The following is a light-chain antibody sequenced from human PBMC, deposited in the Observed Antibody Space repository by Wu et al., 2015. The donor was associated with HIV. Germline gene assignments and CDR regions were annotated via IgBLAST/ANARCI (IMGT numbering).Light chain of an antibody. CDR3: QKYNTAPWT. Sequence: DIQMTQSPSGLSASVGDRVTITCRASQNIGIKLAWYLQKPGKAPKLLIYKASSLESGVPSRFSGSGSGTEFTLTISSLQPDDVATYYCQKYNTAPWTFGQGTKVEMK. CDR2: KAS. CDR1: QNIGIK. J-gene: IGKJ1*01. V-gene: IGKV1-5*03.